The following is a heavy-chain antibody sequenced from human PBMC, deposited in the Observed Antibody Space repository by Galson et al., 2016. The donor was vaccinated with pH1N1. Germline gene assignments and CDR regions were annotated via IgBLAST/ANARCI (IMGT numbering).Heavy chain of an antibody. CDR3: AREDYYDTDLSDWYFDL. D-gene: IGHD3-22*01. Sequence: SVKVSCKASGGTFGSYGINWVRQAPGQGLEWMGGIIPIFNTAKYALNFQGRVTITADESTTTAYMELTSLRSEDTAMYFCAREDYYDTDLSDWYFDLWGRGTLLTVSS. CDR2: IIPIFNTA. CDR1: GGTFGSYG. V-gene: IGHV1-69*13. J-gene: IGHJ2*01.